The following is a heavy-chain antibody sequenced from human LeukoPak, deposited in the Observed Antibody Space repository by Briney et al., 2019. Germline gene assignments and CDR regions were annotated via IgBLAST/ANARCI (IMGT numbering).Heavy chain of an antibody. CDR1: GYTFTSYY. CDR2: INPSGGST. J-gene: IGHJ6*03. Sequence: GASVKVSCKASGYTFTSYYMHWVRQAPGQGLEWMGIINPSGGSTSYAQKFQGRVTMTRDTSTSTVYMELSSLRSEDTAVYYCARVRDEVVGAYWDYYYMDVWGKGTTVTVSS. D-gene: IGHD1-26*01. V-gene: IGHV1-46*01. CDR3: ARVRDEVVGAYWDYYYMDV.